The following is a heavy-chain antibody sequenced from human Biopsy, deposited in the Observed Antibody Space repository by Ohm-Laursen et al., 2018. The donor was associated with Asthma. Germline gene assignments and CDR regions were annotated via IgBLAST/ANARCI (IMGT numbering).Heavy chain of an antibody. Sequence: SVKVSSKTSGDSFSNYAISWVRQAPGQGLEWMGGLIPVLGTPDHAQMFEGRVTITADESTSTAYMELSSLRSEDTAVYYCALSQFDYWGQGTLLTVSS. CDR2: LIPVLGTP. CDR3: ALSQFDY. V-gene: IGHV1-69*01. J-gene: IGHJ4*02. CDR1: GDSFSNYA.